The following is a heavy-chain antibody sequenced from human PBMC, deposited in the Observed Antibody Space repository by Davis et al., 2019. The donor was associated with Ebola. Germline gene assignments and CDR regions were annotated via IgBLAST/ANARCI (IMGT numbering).Heavy chain of an antibody. CDR2: IKEDGSEK. D-gene: IGHD2-2*01. CDR3: ARVSVPAALVPIDYYAMDV. CDR1: GFTFNRYW. J-gene: IGHJ6*02. Sequence: GESLKISCAASGFTFNRYWMSWVRQAPGKGLQRVANIKEDGSEKYYVDSVKGRFTISRDNAKNSLYLQMNRLRAEDTAVYYCARVSVPAALVPIDYYAMDVWGQGTTVTVSS. V-gene: IGHV3-7*03.